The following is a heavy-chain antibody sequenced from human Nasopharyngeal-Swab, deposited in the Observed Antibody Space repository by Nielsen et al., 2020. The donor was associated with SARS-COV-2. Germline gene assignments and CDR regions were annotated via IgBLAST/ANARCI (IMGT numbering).Heavy chain of an antibody. CDR1: GYTFTGYY. J-gene: IGHJ6*02. CDR3: ARDPTSVAGTGDYYYGMDV. V-gene: IGHV1-2*06. CDR2: INLNSDGT. Sequence: ASVKVSCKASGYTFTGYYMHWVRQAPGQGLEWMGRINLNSDGTNYAQKFQGRVTMTRDTSISTAYMELSRLRSDDTAVYYCARDPTSVAGTGDYYYGMDVWGQGTTVTVSS. D-gene: IGHD6-19*01.